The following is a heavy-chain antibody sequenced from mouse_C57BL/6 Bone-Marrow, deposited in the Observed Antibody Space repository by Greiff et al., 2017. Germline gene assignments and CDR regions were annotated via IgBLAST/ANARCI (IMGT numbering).Heavy chain of an antibody. CDR3: ARDLLWLRRGVDY. CDR2: IYPGSGST. V-gene: IGHV1-55*01. Sequence: QVQLQQPGAELVKPGASVKISCKASGYTFTSYWITWVKQRPGQGLEWIGDIYPGSGSTNYNEKFKSQATLTVDTSSSTAYMQLSSLTSEDSAVSYCARDLLWLRRGVDYCGQGPTLTVSS. CDR1: GYTFTSYW. D-gene: IGHD2-9*01. J-gene: IGHJ2*01.